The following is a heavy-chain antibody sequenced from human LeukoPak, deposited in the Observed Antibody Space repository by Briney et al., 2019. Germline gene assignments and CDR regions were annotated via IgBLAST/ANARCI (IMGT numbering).Heavy chain of an antibody. CDR3: ARDLYCSSTSCYSPHYYGMDV. CDR1: GGSVSSGSYY. V-gene: IGHV4-61*01. CDR2: IYYSGST. J-gene: IGHJ6*02. D-gene: IGHD2-2*01. Sequence: SETLSLTCTVSGGSVSSGSYYWSWIRQPPGKGLEWIGYIYYSGSTNYNPSLKSRVTISVDTSKNQFSLKLSSVTAADTAVYYCARDLYCSSTSCYSPHYYGMDVWGQGTTVTSP.